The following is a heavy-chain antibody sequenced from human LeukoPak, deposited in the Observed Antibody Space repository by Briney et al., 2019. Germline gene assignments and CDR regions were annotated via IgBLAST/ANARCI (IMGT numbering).Heavy chain of an antibody. V-gene: IGHV4-59*01. Sequence: SETLSLTCSISGDSIRRNYWSWIRQPPGKGLEWIGYYSGNTNYNPSLKSRVTISVDTSKNQFSLKLSSVTAADTALYYCARHYCSGGSCYLGFDYWGQGTLVTVSS. CDR1: GDSIRRNY. CDR3: ARHYCSGGSCYLGFDY. J-gene: IGHJ4*02. CDR2: YSGNT. D-gene: IGHD2-15*01.